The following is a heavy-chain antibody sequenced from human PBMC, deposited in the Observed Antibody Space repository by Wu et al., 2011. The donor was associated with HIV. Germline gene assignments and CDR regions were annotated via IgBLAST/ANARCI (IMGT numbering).Heavy chain of an antibody. V-gene: IGHV1-2*02. CDR3: ARDPAFGA. Sequence: QVQLGQSGAEVKKPGASVKVSCKASGYTFTGYYIHWMRQAPGQGLEWMGWINPNRGVTDYAQKFQGRVTMTRGTSINTAYMELSSLKSDDTAVYYCARDPAFGAWGQGTLVIVSS. CDR1: GYTFTGYY. CDR2: INPNRGVT. J-gene: IGHJ5*02.